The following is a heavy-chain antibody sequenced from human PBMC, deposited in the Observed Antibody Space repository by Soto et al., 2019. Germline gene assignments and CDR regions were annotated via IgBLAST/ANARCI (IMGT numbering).Heavy chain of an antibody. CDR3: ARDRQFSHPRGGMDV. CDR1: GFTFSSYA. V-gene: IGHV3-23*01. CDR2: SSGTGYNT. J-gene: IGHJ6*02. Sequence: EVQLLESGGGLVRPGGSLRLSCAASGFTFSSYAMNWVRQAPGKGLAWVSASSGTGYNTYYADSLKGRFTISRDNSKNTLSLQMNSLRAEDTAVYYCARDRQFSHPRGGMDVWGQGTTVTVSS. D-gene: IGHD3-10*01.